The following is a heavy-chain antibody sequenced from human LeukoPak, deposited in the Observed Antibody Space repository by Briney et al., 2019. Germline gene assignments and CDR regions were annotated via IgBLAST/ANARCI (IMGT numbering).Heavy chain of an antibody. CDR2: IYSGSST. J-gene: IGHJ4*02. D-gene: IGHD5-12*01. CDR3: ATGAIVATIDY. V-gene: IGHV3-66*01. Sequence: GGSLRLSCAASGLTVSSNYMSWVRQAPGKGLEWVSLIYSGSSTYYADSVKGRFTISRDKSKNTLYLQMSSLRVEDTAVYYCATGAIVATIDYWGQGTLVTVSS. CDR1: GLTVSSNY.